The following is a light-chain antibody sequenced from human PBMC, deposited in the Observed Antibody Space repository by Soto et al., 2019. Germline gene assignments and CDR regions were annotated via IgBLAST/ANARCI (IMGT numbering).Light chain of an antibody. Sequence: DIVMTQSPDSLAVSLGERATINCKSSQSVLYSSNNKNYLAWYQQKPGQPPKLLIYWASTRESGVPDRFSGSGSRTDFSLTISSFQAEDAAVYYCQQYSTTPTFGQGTRLEIK. CDR3: QQYSTTPT. V-gene: IGKV4-1*01. CDR2: WAS. J-gene: IGKJ5*01. CDR1: QSVLYSSNNKNY.